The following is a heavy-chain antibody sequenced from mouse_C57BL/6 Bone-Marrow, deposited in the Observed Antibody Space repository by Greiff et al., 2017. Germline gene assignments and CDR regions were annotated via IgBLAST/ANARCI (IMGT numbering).Heavy chain of an antibody. CDR3: ARYRATWFAY. CDR2: IYPRSGNT. V-gene: IGHV1-81*01. J-gene: IGHJ3*01. D-gene: IGHD3-1*01. Sequence: QLQQSGAELARPGASVKLSCKASGYTFTSYGISWVKQSTGQGLEWIGEIYPRSGNTYYNEKFKGTATLTEDKSSSTAYMELRSLTSEDSAVYFCARYRATWFAYWGQGTLVTVSA. CDR1: GYTFTSYG.